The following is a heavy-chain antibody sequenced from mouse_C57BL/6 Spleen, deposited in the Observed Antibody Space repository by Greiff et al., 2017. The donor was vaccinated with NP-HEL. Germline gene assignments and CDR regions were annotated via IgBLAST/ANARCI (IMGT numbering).Heavy chain of an antibody. CDR2: IYPGSGST. Sequence: QVQLKQPGAELVKPGASVKMSCKASGYTFTSYWITWVKQRPGQGLEWIGDIYPGSGSTNYNEKFKSKATLTVDTSSSTAYMQLSSLTSEDSAVYYCARGGSSYWYFDVWGTGTTVTVSS. V-gene: IGHV1-55*01. J-gene: IGHJ1*03. CDR1: GYTFTSYW. CDR3: ARGGSSYWYFDV. D-gene: IGHD1-1*01.